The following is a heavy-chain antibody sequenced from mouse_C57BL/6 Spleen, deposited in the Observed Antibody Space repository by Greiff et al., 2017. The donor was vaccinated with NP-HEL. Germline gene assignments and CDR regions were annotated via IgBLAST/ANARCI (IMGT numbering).Heavy chain of an antibody. CDR1: GYTFTSYW. V-gene: IGHV1-50*01. CDR2: IDPSDSYT. Sequence: QVQLQQPGAELVKPGASVKLSCKASGYTFTSYWMQWVKQRPGQGLEWIGEIDPSDSYTNYNQKFKGKATLTVDTSSSTAYMQLSSLTSEDSAVYYCARDGKDYFDYWGQGTTLTVSS. CDR3: ARDGKDYFDY. D-gene: IGHD2-1*01. J-gene: IGHJ2*01.